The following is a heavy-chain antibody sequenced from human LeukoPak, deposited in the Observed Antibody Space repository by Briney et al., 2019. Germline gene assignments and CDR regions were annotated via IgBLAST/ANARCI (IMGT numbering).Heavy chain of an antibody. Sequence: WDSLQISCKGSAYSFTTYCIGWVRHLPGKGLEWLGIIYPGDSDTRYSPAFQGQVTISSDKSISTAYMQWSSLKASDSDMYYCARPRYSGTYSLDYWGQGALVTVSS. CDR3: ARPRYSGTYSLDY. CDR1: AYSFTTYC. J-gene: IGHJ4*02. D-gene: IGHD1-26*01. CDR2: IYPGDSDT. V-gene: IGHV5-51*01.